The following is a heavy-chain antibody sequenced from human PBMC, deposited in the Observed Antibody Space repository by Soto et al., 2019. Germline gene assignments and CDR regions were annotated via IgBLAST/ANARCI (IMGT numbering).Heavy chain of an antibody. CDR3: ARDNTNHDIMTGYYRNSGMDV. CDR1: GGSISNYY. V-gene: IGHV4-59*01. CDR2: IYYSGST. J-gene: IGHJ6*02. Sequence: SEILSLTCTVSGGSISNYYWSWIRQPPGKGLEWIGYIYYSGSTNYNPSLKSRVTISVDTSKNQFSLKLSSVTAADTAVYYCARDNTNHDIMTGYYRNSGMDVWGQGTTVTVSS. D-gene: IGHD3-9*01.